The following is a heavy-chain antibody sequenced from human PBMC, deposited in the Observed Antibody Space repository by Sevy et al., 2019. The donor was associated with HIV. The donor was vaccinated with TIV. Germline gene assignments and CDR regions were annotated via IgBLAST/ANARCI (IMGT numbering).Heavy chain of an antibody. D-gene: IGHD2-2*01. CDR2: LQTKSGGGIL. J-gene: IGHJ4*02. CDR3: AADIPGLSRLIDY. V-gene: IGHV3-15*01. CDR1: GFTLNDGW. Sequence: GGSLRLSCAASGFTLNDGWMSWVRQAPGKGLEWVGRLQTKSGGGILEYAATVKGRFTISADNSKSTLFLQMNSLKTEDTAIYYCAADIPGLSRLIDYWGQRTLVTVSS.